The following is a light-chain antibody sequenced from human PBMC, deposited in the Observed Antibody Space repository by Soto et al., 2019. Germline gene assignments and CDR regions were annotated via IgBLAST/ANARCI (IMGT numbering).Light chain of an antibody. CDR1: QSVLNSDGYNR. Sequence: DIVMTQSPLSLPVTPGEAASISCRSSQSVLNSDGYNRMDWYLQKPGRSPQLLIYLGSNRASGVPDRFRGSGSDTDFTLTISRGEPEDVGVYYCMQALQTPWTFGQGTKVEIK. J-gene: IGKJ1*01. V-gene: IGKV2-28*01. CDR3: MQALQTPWT. CDR2: LGS.